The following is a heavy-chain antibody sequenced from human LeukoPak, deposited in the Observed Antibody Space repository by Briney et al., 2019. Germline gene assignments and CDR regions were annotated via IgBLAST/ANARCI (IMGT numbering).Heavy chain of an antibody. CDR2: IYTSGST. J-gene: IGHJ4*02. D-gene: IGHD3-22*01. V-gene: IGHV4-4*07. Sequence: SETLSLTCTVSGYSISSGYYWGWIRQPAGKGLEWIGRIYTSGSTNYNPSLKSRVTMSVDTSKNQFSLKLSSVTAADTAVYYCARDTYYYDSSGYWADYWGQGTLVTVSS. CDR1: GYSISSGYY. CDR3: ARDTYYYDSSGYWADY.